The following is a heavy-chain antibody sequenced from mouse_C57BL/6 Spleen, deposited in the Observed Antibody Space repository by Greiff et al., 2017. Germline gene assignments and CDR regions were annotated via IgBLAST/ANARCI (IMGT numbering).Heavy chain of an antibody. CDR3: ARDAVYYYGSMGYFDV. D-gene: IGHD1-1*01. CDR2: SRNKANDYTT. Sequence: EVQGVESGGGLVQSGRSLRLSCATSGFTFSDFYMEWVRQAPGKGLEWIAASRNKANDYTTEYSASVKGRFIVSRDTSQSILYLQMNALRAEDTAIYYCARDAVYYYGSMGYFDVWGTGTTVTVSS. V-gene: IGHV7-1*01. J-gene: IGHJ1*03. CDR1: GFTFSDFY.